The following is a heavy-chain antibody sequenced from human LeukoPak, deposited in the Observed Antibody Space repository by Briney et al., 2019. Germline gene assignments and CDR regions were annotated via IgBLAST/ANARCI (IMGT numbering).Heavy chain of an antibody. CDR2: IYPGDSDT. D-gene: IGHD6-25*01. CDR1: GYTFTDYW. V-gene: IGHV5-51*01. Sequence: GASLKISCKASGYTFTDYWIGWVRQMPGKGLEWMGIIYPGDSDTRYSPSFQGQVTISADKSISTAYLQWSSLKASDTAMYCCARQSSAIEDWGQGTLVTVSS. CDR3: ARQSSAIED. J-gene: IGHJ4*02.